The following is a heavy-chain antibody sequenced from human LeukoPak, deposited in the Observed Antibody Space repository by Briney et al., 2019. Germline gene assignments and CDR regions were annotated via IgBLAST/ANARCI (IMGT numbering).Heavy chain of an antibody. V-gene: IGHV1-18*01. D-gene: IGHD6-13*01. J-gene: IGHJ4*02. Sequence: GASVKVSCKGSDYSFTSYGISWVRQAPGQGLEWMGWISAYNGNTNYAQKFQGRVTMTEDTSTDTAYMELSSLRSEDTAVYYCATDKEQLVYFDYWGQGTLVTVSS. CDR3: ATDKEQLVYFDY. CDR1: DYSFTSYG. CDR2: ISAYNGNT.